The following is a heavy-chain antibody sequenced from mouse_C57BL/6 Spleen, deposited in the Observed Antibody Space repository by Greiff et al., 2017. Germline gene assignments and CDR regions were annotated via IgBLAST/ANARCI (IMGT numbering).Heavy chain of an antibody. CDR3: TRAYYSNYEFAY. CDR1: GFNIKDYY. J-gene: IGHJ3*01. CDR2: IDPEDGDT. D-gene: IGHD2-5*01. V-gene: IGHV14-1*01. Sequence: EVQLQQSGAELVRPGASVKLSCTASGFNIKDYYMHWVKQRPEQGLEWIGRIDPEDGDTEYAPKFQGKATMTADTSSNTAYLQLSSLTSEDTAVYYCTRAYYSNYEFAYWGQGTLVTVSA.